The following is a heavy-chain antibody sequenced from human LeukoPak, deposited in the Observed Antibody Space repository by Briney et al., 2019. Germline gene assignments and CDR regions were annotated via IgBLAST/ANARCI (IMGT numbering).Heavy chain of an antibody. CDR2: IYSTGST. CDR3: ARFSQYSDSTYHDLDY. D-gene: IGHD3-22*01. V-gene: IGHV4-59*01. CDR1: GGSLSGYY. Sequence: PSETLSLTCTLSGGSLSGYYWSWVRQSPETGLESIGFIYSTGSTSHHPSLRSRVTISIDTSKNQFYLRLSSLTAADTAVYYCARFSQYSDSTYHDLDYWGQGTLVSVSS. J-gene: IGHJ4*02.